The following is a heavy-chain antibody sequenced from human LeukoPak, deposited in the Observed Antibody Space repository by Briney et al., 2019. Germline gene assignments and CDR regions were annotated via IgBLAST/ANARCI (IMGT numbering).Heavy chain of an antibody. D-gene: IGHD3-10*01. Sequence: PLASVKVSCTASGYTFTSYYMHWVRQAPGQGLEWMGIINPSGGSTSYAQKLQGRVTMTTDTSTSTAYMELRSLRSDDTAVYYCARDRGVGFDPWGQGTLVTVSS. CDR3: ARDRGVGFDP. V-gene: IGHV1-46*01. CDR2: INPSGGST. J-gene: IGHJ5*02. CDR1: GYTFTSYY.